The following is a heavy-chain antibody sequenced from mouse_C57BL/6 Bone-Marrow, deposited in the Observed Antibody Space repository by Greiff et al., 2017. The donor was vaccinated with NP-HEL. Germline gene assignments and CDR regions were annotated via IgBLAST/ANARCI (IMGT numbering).Heavy chain of an antibody. V-gene: IGHV1-64*01. CDR3: ATYYGKTWFAY. CDR2: IHPNSGST. D-gene: IGHD1-1*02. J-gene: IGHJ3*01. Sequence: QVQLQQPGAELVKPGASVKLSCKASGYTFTSYWMHWVKQRPGQGLEWIGMIHPNSGSTNYNEKFKSKATLTVDKSSSTAYMQLSSLTSEDSAVYYCATYYGKTWFAYWGQGTLGTVSA. CDR1: GYTFTSYW.